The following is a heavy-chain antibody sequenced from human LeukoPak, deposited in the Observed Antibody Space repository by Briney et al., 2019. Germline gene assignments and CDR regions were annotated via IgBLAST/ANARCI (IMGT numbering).Heavy chain of an antibody. V-gene: IGHV3-7*01. CDR2: IKQDGSEE. J-gene: IGHJ4*02. CDR1: GFTFSYYW. CDR3: ARTLPKYSSGFNPYYFDY. Sequence: GGSLRLSCAASGFTFSYYWMSWVRQAPGKGLEWVANIKQDGSEEYYVDSVKGRFTISRDNAKNSLYLQMNSLRAEDTAVYYCARTLPKYSSGFNPYYFDYWGQGTLVTVSS. D-gene: IGHD6-19*01.